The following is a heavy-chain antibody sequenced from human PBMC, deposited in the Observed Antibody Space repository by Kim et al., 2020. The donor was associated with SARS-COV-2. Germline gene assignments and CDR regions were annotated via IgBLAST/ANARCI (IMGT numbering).Heavy chain of an antibody. V-gene: IGHV6-1*01. Sequence: YAESVKSRINSNPDTSKNQFSLQLNSGTPEDTAVYYCARGTGAFRGSLDYWGQGTLVTVSS. CDR3: ARGTGAFRGSLDY. J-gene: IGHJ4*02. D-gene: IGHD3-16*01.